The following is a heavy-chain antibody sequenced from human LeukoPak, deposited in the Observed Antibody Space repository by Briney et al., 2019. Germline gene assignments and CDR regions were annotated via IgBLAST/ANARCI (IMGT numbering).Heavy chain of an antibody. CDR2: IYYSGST. Sequence: SETLSLTCTVSGGSISSYYWSWIRQPPGKGLEWLGYIYYSGSTNYNPSLKSRVTISVDTSKNQFSLKLSSVTAADTAVYYCARYYYGSGSQEFDYWGQGTLVTVSS. V-gene: IGHV4-59*01. CDR3: ARYYYGSGSQEFDY. J-gene: IGHJ4*02. CDR1: GGSISSYY. D-gene: IGHD3-10*01.